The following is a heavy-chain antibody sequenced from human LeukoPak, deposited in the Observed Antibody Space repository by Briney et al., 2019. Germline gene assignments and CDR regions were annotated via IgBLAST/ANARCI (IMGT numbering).Heavy chain of an antibody. D-gene: IGHD3-10*01. CDR2: ISWNSGSI. J-gene: IGHJ4*02. Sequence: GRSLRLSCAASGFTFDDYAMHWVRQAPGKGLEWVSGISWNSGSIGYADSVKGRFTISRDNAKNSLCLQMNSLRAEDTALYYCAKAGGSGSPSDYWGQGTLVTVSS. CDR1: GFTFDDYA. CDR3: AKAGGSGSPSDY. V-gene: IGHV3-9*01.